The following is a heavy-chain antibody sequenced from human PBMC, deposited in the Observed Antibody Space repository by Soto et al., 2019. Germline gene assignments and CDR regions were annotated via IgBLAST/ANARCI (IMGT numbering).Heavy chain of an antibody. CDR3: ARIRTTGYGMDV. J-gene: IGHJ6*02. Sequence: SGPTLVNPTQTLTLACTFSGFSLSTSGMCVSWIRQPPGKAPEWLALIDWDDDKYYSTSLKTRLTISKDTSKNQVVLTMTNMDPVDTATYYCARIRTTGYGMDVWGQGTTVTVSS. V-gene: IGHV2-70*01. CDR1: GFSLSTSGMC. CDR2: IDWDDDK. D-gene: IGHD2-2*01.